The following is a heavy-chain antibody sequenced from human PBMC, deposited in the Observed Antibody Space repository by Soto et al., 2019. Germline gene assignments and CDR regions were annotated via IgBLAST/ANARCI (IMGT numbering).Heavy chain of an antibody. CDR2: ISSTSSYI. J-gene: IGHJ4*02. D-gene: IGHD1-1*01. Sequence: EVQLVESGGGLVKPGGSLRLSCAASGFTFSTYTMNWVRQAPGKGLEWVSSISSTSSYIFYTDSVKGRFTISRDNAKKSLYLQMNSLRAEDTAVYYCATGESTGTPFFDSWGQGTLVTVSS. CDR3: ATGESTGTPFFDS. V-gene: IGHV3-21*01. CDR1: GFTFSTYT.